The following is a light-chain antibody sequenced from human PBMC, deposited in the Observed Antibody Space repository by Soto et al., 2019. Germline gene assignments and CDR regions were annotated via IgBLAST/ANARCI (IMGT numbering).Light chain of an antibody. CDR3: QTWGTGIRV. Sequence: QLVLTQSPSASASLGASVKLTCTLSSGHSTYAIAWHQQQPAKGPRYLMKVNNDGSHIKGDGIPDRFSGSSSGAERYLTISSLQSEDEAYYYCQTWGTGIRVFGGGTKVTVL. J-gene: IGLJ3*02. CDR2: VNNDGSH. CDR1: SGHSTYA. V-gene: IGLV4-69*01.